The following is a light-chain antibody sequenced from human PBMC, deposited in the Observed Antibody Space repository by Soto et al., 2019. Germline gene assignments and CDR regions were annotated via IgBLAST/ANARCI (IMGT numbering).Light chain of an antibody. CDR3: QQYDSSPLYT. Sequence: DIMLTQSPGTLSLSPGERATLSCRASQSVGSSHLAWYQQKPGQAPRLVIYGASNRATGIPDRFSGSGSGTDFTLTISRLEPEDFAVYYCQQYDSSPLYTFGQGTKLEIK. V-gene: IGKV3-20*01. J-gene: IGKJ2*01. CDR2: GAS. CDR1: QSVGSSH.